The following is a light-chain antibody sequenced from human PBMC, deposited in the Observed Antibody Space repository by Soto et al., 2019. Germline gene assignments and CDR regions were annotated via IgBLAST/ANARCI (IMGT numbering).Light chain of an antibody. V-gene: IGKV1-39*01. CDR1: QSISSY. J-gene: IGKJ1*01. Sequence: DIQMTQSPSFLSASVGDRVTITCRASQSISSYVNWYQQKPGKAPKLLIYAASSLQSGVPSRFSGSESGTDFTLTISSLQPEDFATYYCQQSYSPLWTFGQGTKVEIK. CDR2: AAS. CDR3: QQSYSPLWT.